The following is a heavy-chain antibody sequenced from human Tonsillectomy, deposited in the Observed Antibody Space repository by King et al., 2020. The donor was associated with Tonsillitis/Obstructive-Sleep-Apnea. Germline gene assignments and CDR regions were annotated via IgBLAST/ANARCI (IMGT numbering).Heavy chain of an antibody. V-gene: IGHV1-3*01. CDR3: ARSTVFGVVPNWFDP. J-gene: IGHJ5*02. D-gene: IGHD3-3*01. CDR1: GYTFTSYA. CDR2: INGGNGNT. Sequence: QLVQSGAEVKKPGASVKVSCKASGYTFTSYAMHWVRQAPGQRLEWMGWINGGNGNTKYSQKVQGRVTITRYTSASTAYMELSSLTSEDTAVYYCARSTVFGVVPNWFDPWGQGTLVTVSS.